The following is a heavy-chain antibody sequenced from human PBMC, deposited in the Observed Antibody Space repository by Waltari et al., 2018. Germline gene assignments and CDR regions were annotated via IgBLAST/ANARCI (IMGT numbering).Heavy chain of an antibody. CDR3: AKEGYFYMDV. CDR1: GVSFSTYV. CDR2: ITGDGSRI. Sequence: EVQLLESGGGLVQPGGSLRLSCAASGVSFSTYVISWVRQAPGKGLEGVSLITGDGSRIQYADSVKGRFTISRDNSKNTLYLQMNSLRVEDMAVYYCAKEGYFYMDVWGNGTTVTVSS. J-gene: IGHJ6*03. V-gene: IGHV3-23*03.